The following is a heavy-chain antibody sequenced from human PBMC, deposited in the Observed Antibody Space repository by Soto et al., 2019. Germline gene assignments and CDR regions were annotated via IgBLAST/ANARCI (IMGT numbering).Heavy chain of an antibody. Sequence: VXSVKVTCQASGYTFTSYDINWVRQATGQGLEWMGWMNPNSGNTGYAQKFQGRGTRTRNTSISTAYMELSSLRSEDTAVYYCARGRGGYSYGAYGMDAWGQGTTVTVSS. V-gene: IGHV1-8*01. CDR1: GYTFTSYD. CDR3: ARGRGGYSYGAYGMDA. J-gene: IGHJ6*02. D-gene: IGHD5-18*01. CDR2: MNPNSGNT.